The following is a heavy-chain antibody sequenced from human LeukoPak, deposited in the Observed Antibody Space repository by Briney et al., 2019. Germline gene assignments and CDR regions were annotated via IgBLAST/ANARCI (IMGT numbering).Heavy chain of an antibody. CDR2: IRYDGSNK. Sequence: GGSLRLSCAASGFTFSSYGMHWVRQAPGKGLEWVAFIRYDGSNKYYADSVKGRFTISRDNSKNTLYPQMNSLRAEDTAVYYCATMAVAGSSYYFDYWGQGTLVTVSS. CDR3: ATMAVAGSSYYFDY. D-gene: IGHD6-19*01. CDR1: GFTFSSYG. J-gene: IGHJ4*02. V-gene: IGHV3-30*02.